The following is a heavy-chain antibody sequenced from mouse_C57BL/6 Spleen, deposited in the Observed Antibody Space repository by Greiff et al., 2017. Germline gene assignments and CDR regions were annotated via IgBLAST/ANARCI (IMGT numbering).Heavy chain of an antibody. CDR2: IYPRSGNT. D-gene: IGHD1-1*01. V-gene: IGHV1-81*01. Sequence: QVQLKESGAELARPGASVKLSCKASGYTFTSYGISWVKQRTGQGLEWIGEIYPRSGNTYYNEKFKGKATLTADKSSSTAYMELRSLTSEDSAVYFCARKSLRGAMDYWGQGTSVTVSS. J-gene: IGHJ4*01. CDR3: ARKSLRGAMDY. CDR1: GYTFTSYG.